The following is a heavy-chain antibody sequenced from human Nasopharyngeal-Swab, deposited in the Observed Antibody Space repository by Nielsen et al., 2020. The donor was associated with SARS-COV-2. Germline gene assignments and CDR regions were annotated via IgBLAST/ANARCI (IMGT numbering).Heavy chain of an antibody. CDR3: ARTVYSGSYYQNDAFDI. J-gene: IGHJ3*02. CDR2: IYPGDSDT. V-gene: IGHV5-51*01. Sequence: GESLKISCKGSGYSFTSYWIGWVRQMPRKGLEWMGIIYPGDSDTRYSPSFQGQVTISADKSISTAYLQWSSLKASDTAMYYCARTVYSGSYYQNDAFDIWGQGTMVTVSS. CDR1: GYSFTSYW. D-gene: IGHD1-26*01.